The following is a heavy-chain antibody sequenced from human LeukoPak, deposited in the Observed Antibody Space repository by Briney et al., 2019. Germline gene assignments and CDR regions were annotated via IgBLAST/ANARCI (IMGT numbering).Heavy chain of an antibody. Sequence: SLPLSCAASGFTFSNYGMHWVRQAPGRGLEWVAVIWYDGSTKYYADSVKGRFTISRDNSKNMLYLQMNSLRAEDTAVYYCAANFDSWGQGTLVTVSS. CDR3: AANFDS. V-gene: IGHV3-33*01. CDR1: GFTFSNYG. CDR2: IWYDGSTK. J-gene: IGHJ4*02.